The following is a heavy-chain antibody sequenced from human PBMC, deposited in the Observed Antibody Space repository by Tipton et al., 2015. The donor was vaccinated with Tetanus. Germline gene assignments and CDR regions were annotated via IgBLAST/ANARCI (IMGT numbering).Heavy chain of an antibody. CDR3: ATGRTLDY. CDR1: GFTFSNFG. Sequence: SLRLSCAASGFTFSNFGMNWVRQAPGKGLEWLSSISSTSSYIYYADSVKGRFTVSRDNAKNSLSLQMKSLGDEDTAVYYCATGRTLDYWGQGTRVTVST. J-gene: IGHJ4*02. D-gene: IGHD1-26*01. CDR2: ISSTSSYI. V-gene: IGHV3-21*01.